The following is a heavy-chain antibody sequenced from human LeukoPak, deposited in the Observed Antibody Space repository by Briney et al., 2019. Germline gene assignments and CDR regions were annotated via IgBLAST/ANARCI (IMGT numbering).Heavy chain of an antibody. V-gene: IGHV4-61*02. D-gene: IGHD3-10*01. CDR3: ARGRGRDVSFYYGMDV. J-gene: IGHJ6*02. CDR2: IYSNGTT. Sequence: SQTLSLTCTVSRCSISSCSYYWSWIRQPAEKGLEWIGRIYSNGTTNHNPSLKSRATISVDTSKNHFFLKLSSVTAADTAVYYCARGRGRDVSFYYGMDVWGQGTTVTVSS. CDR1: RCSISSCSYY.